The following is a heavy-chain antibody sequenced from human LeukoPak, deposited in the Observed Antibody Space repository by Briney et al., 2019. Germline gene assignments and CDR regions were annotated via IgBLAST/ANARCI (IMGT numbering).Heavy chain of an antibody. CDR3: ARVRGGVFED. CDR2: TYYRSKWSD. Sequence: SQTLSLTCGISGDSVSSNLVTWNWIRQSPSTGLEWLGRTYYRSKWSDDYAVSVQGRIAINPDTSKNQFSLHLNSVTPGDTAVYYCARVRGGVFEDWAQGTLVTVSS. D-gene: IGHD3-10*01. CDR1: GDSVSSNLVT. V-gene: IGHV6-1*01. J-gene: IGHJ4*02.